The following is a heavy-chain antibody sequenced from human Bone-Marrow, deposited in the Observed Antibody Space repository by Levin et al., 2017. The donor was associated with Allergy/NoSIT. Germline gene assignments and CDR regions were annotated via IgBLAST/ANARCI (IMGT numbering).Heavy chain of an antibody. CDR1: GYTFTDYG. CDR3: ARMHPYRLGSRIDWFDP. V-gene: IGHV1-8*01. Sequence: GESLKISCKTSGYTFTDYGINWVRQATGQGPEWVGWMNPNSGAAGYTQGFQGRVSMTRDTSISTAYLELRNLRPEDTAVYYCARMHPYRLGSRIDWFDPWGQGTLVTVSS. CDR2: MNPNSGAA. D-gene: IGHD3-16*02. J-gene: IGHJ5*02.